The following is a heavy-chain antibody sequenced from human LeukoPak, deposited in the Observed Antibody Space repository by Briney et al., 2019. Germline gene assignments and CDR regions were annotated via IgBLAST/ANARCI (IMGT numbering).Heavy chain of an antibody. J-gene: IGHJ4*02. V-gene: IGHV1-18*01. CDR3: ARDKSRAVATTRGDY. Sequence: GASVKDSRKASGYTFTSYGISWVRQAPGQGLEWMGWISAYNGNTNYAQKLQGRVTMTTDTSTSTAYMELRSLRSDDTAVYYCARDKSRAVATTRGDYWGQGTLVTVSS. CDR2: ISAYNGNT. D-gene: IGHD6-19*01. CDR1: GYTFTSYG.